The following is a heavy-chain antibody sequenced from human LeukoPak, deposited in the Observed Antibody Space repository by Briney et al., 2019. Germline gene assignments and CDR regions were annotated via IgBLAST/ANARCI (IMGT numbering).Heavy chain of an antibody. CDR3: AGEPNTYFDSSGAPRAFDI. V-gene: IGHV1-2*06. CDR1: GYTFTDYY. CDR2: INPNSGVT. D-gene: IGHD3-22*01. J-gene: IGHJ3*02. Sequence: ASVKVSCRASGYTFTDYYMHWVRQAPGQGLEWMGRINPNSGVTNYAQKFQGRVTMTRDTSITTAYMELSRLRSDDTAVYYCAGEPNTYFDSSGAPRAFDIWGQGTMVTVSS.